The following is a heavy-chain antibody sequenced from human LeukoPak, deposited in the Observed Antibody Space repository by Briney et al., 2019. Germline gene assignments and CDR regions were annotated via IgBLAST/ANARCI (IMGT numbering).Heavy chain of an antibody. J-gene: IGHJ4*02. CDR1: GFTFSNYA. V-gene: IGHV3-23*01. CDR3: AKSDIRWEYRSWYFDY. Sequence: GGSLRLSCAASGFTFSNYAMNWVRQAPGKGLEWVSVINSSGGSTYYADSVKGRFTISRDNSKNTLYLQMNSLRAEDTAVYYCAKSDIRWEYRSWYFDYWGQGTLVTVSS. D-gene: IGHD5-18*01. CDR2: INSSGGST.